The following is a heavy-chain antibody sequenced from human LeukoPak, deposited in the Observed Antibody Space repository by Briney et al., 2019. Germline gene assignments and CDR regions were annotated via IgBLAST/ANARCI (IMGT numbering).Heavy chain of an antibody. Sequence: GGSLRLSCAASGFTFSSYGMHWVRQAPGKGLEWVAVIWYDGSNKYYADSVKGRFTISRDNSKNTLYLQMNSLRAEDTAVYFCARDYRAVAGTSHYYYYGMDVWGQGTTVTVSS. CDR3: ARDYRAVAGTSHYYYYGMDV. V-gene: IGHV3-33*01. CDR2: IWYDGSNK. D-gene: IGHD6-19*01. CDR1: GFTFSSYG. J-gene: IGHJ6*02.